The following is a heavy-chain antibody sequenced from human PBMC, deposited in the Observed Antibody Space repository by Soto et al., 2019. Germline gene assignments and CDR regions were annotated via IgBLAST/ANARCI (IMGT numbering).Heavy chain of an antibody. CDR2: ISAYNGNT. V-gene: IGHV1-18*01. J-gene: IGHJ3*02. D-gene: IGHD6-13*01. CDR3: ARDPRNSRWNDAFDI. CDR1: GYNFTSYG. Sequence: QVQLVQSGAEVKKPGASVKVSCKASGYNFTSYGISWVRQAPGQGLEWMGRISAYNGNTNYAQKLQVRVTMTTDTSTSTAYMELRSLRSDDTAVYYCARDPRNSRWNDAFDIWGQGTLVTVSS.